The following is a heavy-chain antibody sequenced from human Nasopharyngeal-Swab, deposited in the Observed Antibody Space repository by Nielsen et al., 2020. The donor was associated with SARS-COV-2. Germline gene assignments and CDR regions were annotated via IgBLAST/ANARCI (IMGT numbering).Heavy chain of an antibody. V-gene: IGHV3-23*01. Sequence: VRQAPGKGLEWVSAISGSGGSTYYADSVKGRFTISRDNSKNTLYLQMNSLRAGDTAVYYCAKRGVAVAATSWFDPWGQGTLVTVSS. CDR2: ISGSGGST. J-gene: IGHJ5*02. D-gene: IGHD2-15*01. CDR3: AKRGVAVAATSWFDP.